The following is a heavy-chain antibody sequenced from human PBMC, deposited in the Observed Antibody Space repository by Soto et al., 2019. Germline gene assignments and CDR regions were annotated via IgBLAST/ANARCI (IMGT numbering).Heavy chain of an antibody. D-gene: IGHD3-10*01. V-gene: IGHV1-18*01. CDR2: IATYNRNR. J-gene: IGHJ5*02. CDR3: ARVVRGVVNWFDP. CDR1: GDTFTNFV. Sequence: HLVQSGPEVKKPGASITVSCKTSGDTFTNFVLSWVRQAPGQGLEWMGWIATYNRNRNYEQKFQGRLTLTTDTSTSTAYMELKNMGYDDTAVYYCARVVRGVVNWFDPWGQGHLVNVSS.